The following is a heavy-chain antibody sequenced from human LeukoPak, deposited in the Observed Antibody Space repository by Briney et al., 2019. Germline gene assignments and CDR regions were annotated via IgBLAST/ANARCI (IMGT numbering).Heavy chain of an antibody. Sequence: GGSLRLSCTTSGFIFRSYGFHGVRQAPGKGLEWVALIRNDIPKDGINKYYADSVRGRFTISRDNSKNTVYLQMNSLRVADTAMYYCAKGDSNWGQGTLVTVSS. CDR2: IPKDGINK. D-gene: IGHD6-13*01. J-gene: IGHJ4*02. V-gene: IGHV3-30*02. CDR3: AKGDSN. CDR1: GFIFRSYG.